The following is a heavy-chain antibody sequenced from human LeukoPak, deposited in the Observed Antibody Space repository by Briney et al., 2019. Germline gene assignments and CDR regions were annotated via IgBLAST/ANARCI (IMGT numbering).Heavy chain of an antibody. J-gene: IGHJ3*02. Sequence: GESLKISCKGSGYSFTSYWIGWVRQMPGKGLEWMGIIYPGDSDTRYSPSFQGQVTISADKSISTAYLQWSSLKASDTAMYYCARRPPPVYDSGGYQADDAFDIWGQGTMVTVSS. D-gene: IGHD3-22*01. CDR1: GYSFTSYW. CDR3: ARRPPPVYDSGGYQADDAFDI. V-gene: IGHV5-51*01. CDR2: IYPGDSDT.